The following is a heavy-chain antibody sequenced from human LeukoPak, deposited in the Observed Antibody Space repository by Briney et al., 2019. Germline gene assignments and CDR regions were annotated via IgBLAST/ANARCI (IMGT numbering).Heavy chain of an antibody. CDR2: IYYSGST. CDR1: GGSISSYY. D-gene: IGHD4-23*01. V-gene: IGHV4-59*01. J-gene: IGHJ5*02. CDR3: ARVPGWATGVTEDTGGFDP. Sequence: SETLSLTCTVSGGSISSYYWSWIRQPPGKGLEWIGYIYYSGSTNYNPTLKSRVTISVDTSKNQFSLKLSSVTAADTAVYYCARVPGWATGVTEDTGGFDPWGQGTLVTVSS.